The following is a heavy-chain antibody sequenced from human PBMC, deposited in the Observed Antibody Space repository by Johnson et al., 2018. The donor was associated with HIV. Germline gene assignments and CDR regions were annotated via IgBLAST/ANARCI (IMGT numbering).Heavy chain of an antibody. CDR1: GFTSSDYY. CDR3: ARETRRYNWNGDGASFDI. Sequence: QVQLVESGGGLVKPGGSLRLSCAASGFTSSDYYMSWIRQAPGKGLEWVAVISYDGSNKYYADSVKGRLTISRDNSKNTLYLQMNSLKAEDTAVYYFARETRRYNWNGDGASFDIWGQGTMVTVSS. V-gene: IGHV3-30*03. J-gene: IGHJ3*02. CDR2: ISYDGSNK. D-gene: IGHD1-1*01.